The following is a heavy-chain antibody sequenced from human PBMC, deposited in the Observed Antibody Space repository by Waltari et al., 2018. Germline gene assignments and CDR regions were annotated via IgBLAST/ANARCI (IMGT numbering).Heavy chain of an antibody. CDR1: GFTFDDYA. D-gene: IGHD4-17*01. Sequence: EVQLVESGGVVVQPGGSLRLSCAASGFTFDDYAMTWVRQAPGKGLEWVSRISWDGGSTYYADSVKGRFTISRDNSKNSLYLQMNSLRAEDTALYYCAKDSQSFSYGDYGGEFDYWGQGTLVTVSS. CDR3: AKDSQSFSYGDYGGEFDY. CDR2: ISWDGGST. V-gene: IGHV3-43D*04. J-gene: IGHJ4*02.